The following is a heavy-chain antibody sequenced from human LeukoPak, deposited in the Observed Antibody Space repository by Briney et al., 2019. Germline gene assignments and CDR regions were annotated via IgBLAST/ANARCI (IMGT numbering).Heavy chain of an antibody. Sequence: SETLSLTCAVSGGSISSGGYYWSWIRQHPGKGLEWIGYMYYSGSTYYNPSLKSRVNISVDTSKNQFSLNPSSVTAADTALYYCARRGLRGDFDYWGQGTLVTVSS. J-gene: IGHJ4*02. CDR2: MYYSGST. D-gene: IGHD3-10*01. CDR3: ARRGLRGDFDY. CDR1: GGSISSGGYY. V-gene: IGHV4-31*11.